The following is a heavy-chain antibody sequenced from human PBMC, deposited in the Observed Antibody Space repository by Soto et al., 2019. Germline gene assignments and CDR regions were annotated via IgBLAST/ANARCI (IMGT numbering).Heavy chain of an antibody. J-gene: IGHJ6*02. D-gene: IGHD2-15*01. CDR1: GGAFSDYA. V-gene: IGHV1-69*12. CDR3: ASWLKGADIGNYYYGMDV. CDR2: IMPIFRTP. Sequence: QVQLVQSGAEVKKPGSSVKVSCKASGGAFSDYAFSWVRQAPGQGLEWLGGIMPIFRTPDYAQKFQGRVTITADESTRTAYMEMRSLRFDDTAIYYCASWLKGADIGNYYYGMDVRGQGTTVTV.